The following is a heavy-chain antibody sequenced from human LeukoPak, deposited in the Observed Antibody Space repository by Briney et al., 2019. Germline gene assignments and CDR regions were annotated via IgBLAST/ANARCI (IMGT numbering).Heavy chain of an antibody. CDR3: ARAPGIAAAGEDY. J-gene: IGHJ4*02. V-gene: IGHV3-21*01. CDR1: GFTFSSYS. CDR2: ISSSSGYI. D-gene: IGHD6-13*01. Sequence: GGSLRLSCAASGFTFSSYSMNWVRQAPGKGLEWVSSISSSSGYIYYADSVKGRFTISRDNAKNSLYLQMNSLRAEDTAVYYCARAPGIAAAGEDYWGQGTLVTVSS.